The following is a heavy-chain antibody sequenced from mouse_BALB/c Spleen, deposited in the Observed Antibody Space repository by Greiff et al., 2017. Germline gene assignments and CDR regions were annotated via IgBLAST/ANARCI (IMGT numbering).Heavy chain of an antibody. J-gene: IGHJ3*01. CDR2: ISYSGST. Sequence: DVKLQESGPGLVKPSQSLSLTCTVTGYSITSDYAWNWIRQFPGNKLEWMGYISYSGSTSYNPSLKSRISITRDTSKNQFFLQLNSVTTEDTATYYCARLYYYGSSYAWFAYWGQGTLVTVSA. V-gene: IGHV3-2*02. D-gene: IGHD1-1*01. CDR3: ARLYYYGSSYAWFAY. CDR1: GYSITSDYA.